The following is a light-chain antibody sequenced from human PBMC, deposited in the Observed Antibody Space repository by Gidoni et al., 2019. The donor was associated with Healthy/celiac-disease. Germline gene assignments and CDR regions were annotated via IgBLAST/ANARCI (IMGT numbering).Light chain of an antibody. Sequence: DIQMTQSPSTLSASVGDRVTLTCRASQSISSWLAWYQQKPGKAPKLLIYKASSLESGVPSRFSGSGSGTECTLTISSLQPDDFATYYCQQYNSYLFTFGPGTKVHIK. V-gene: IGKV1-5*03. CDR2: KAS. J-gene: IGKJ3*01. CDR1: QSISSW. CDR3: QQYNSYLFT.